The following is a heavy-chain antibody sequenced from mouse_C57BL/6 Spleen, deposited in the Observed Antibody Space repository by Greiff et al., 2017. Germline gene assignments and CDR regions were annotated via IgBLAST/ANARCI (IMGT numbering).Heavy chain of an antibody. CDR3: ARGDYGRRGCAMDY. J-gene: IGHJ4*01. D-gene: IGHD2-4*01. CDR1: GYTFTSYW. Sequence: QVQLQQSGAELVKPGASVKLSCKASGYTFTSYWMPWVKQRPGQGLEWIGRIDPNSGGTKYNEKFKSKATLTVDKPSSTAYMQISSLTSEDSAVNYCARGDYGRRGCAMDYWGQGTSVTVSS. CDR2: IDPNSGGT. V-gene: IGHV1-72*01.